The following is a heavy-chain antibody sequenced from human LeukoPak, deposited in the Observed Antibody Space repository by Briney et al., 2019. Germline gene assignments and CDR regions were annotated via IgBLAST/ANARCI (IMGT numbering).Heavy chain of an antibody. V-gene: IGHV3-23*01. J-gene: IGHJ4*02. Sequence: GGSLRLSCAASGFTFSTYGMSWVRQAPGKGLEWVSAISGSGGSTYYADSVKGRFTISRDNSKNTLYLQMNSLRAEDTAVYYCAKLSGLPAAGTLDYWGQGTLVTVSS. CDR2: ISGSGGST. CDR3: AKLSGLPAAGTLDY. D-gene: IGHD6-19*01. CDR1: GFTFSTYG.